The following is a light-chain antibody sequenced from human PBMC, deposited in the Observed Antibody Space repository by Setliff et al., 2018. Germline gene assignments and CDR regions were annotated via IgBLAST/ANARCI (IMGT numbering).Light chain of an antibody. CDR3: SAYACRNSPYV. Sequence: QSALTQPPSASGSPGQSVTISCTGTSSDVGGYNYVSWYQQHPGKAPKLMIYEVSKRPSGVPDRFSGSKSGNTASLPVSGLHAEDEADYYCSAYACRNSPYVVGTGTKVTVL. J-gene: IGLJ1*01. CDR2: EVS. V-gene: IGLV2-8*01. CDR1: SSDVGGYNY.